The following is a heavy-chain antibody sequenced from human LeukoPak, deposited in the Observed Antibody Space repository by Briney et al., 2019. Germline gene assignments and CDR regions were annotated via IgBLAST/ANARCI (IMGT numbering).Heavy chain of an antibody. CDR1: GFTFSSHS. CDR3: TRVEKGFWSGFKMDV. V-gene: IGHV3-48*01. CDR2: ISGSSGTI. Sequence: PGGSLRLSCTASGFTFSSHSMIWDRQAPGKGLEGISYISGSSGTIYYADSVKGRFIISRDNDKNSLYLQMNSLRVEDTAVYFCTRVEKGFWSGFKMDVWGKGTTVAVSS. D-gene: IGHD3-3*01. J-gene: IGHJ6*04.